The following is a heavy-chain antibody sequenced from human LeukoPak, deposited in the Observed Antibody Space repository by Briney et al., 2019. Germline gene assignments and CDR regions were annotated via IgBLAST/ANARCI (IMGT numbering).Heavy chain of an antibody. CDR2: IYSGGST. CDR3: AXRCXGSCFYAFDI. V-gene: IGHV3-66*01. J-gene: IGHJ3*02. CDR1: GFTVSSNY. D-gene: IGHD2-15*01. Sequence: GGSLRLSCAASGFTVSSNYMSWVRQAPGKGLEWVSVIYSGGSTYYADSVKGRFTISRDNSKNTLYLQMNSLRGEDTAVYYYAXRCXGSCFYAFDIWGQGTMVTVSS.